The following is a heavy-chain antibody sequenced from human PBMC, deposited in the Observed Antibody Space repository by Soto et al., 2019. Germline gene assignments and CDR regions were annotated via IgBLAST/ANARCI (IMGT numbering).Heavy chain of an antibody. V-gene: IGHV1-46*03. CDR2: INPSGGST. CDR1: GFTFTSYS. D-gene: IGHD2-15*01. CDR3: ARVYCSGGSCYSIDY. Sequence: QVQLVQSGAEVKKPGASVKVSCKASGFTFTSYSMHWVRQAPGQGLEWMGIINPSGGSTNYAQKFQGRVTMTRDTSTSTVYMELSSLRSEDTAVYYCARVYCSGGSCYSIDYWGQGTLVTVSS. J-gene: IGHJ4*02.